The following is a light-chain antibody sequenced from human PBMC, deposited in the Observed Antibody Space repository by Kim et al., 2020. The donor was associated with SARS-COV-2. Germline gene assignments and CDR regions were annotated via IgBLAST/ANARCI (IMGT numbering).Light chain of an antibody. J-gene: IGKJ3*01. CDR1: QSISSW. CDR2: DAS. Sequence: ASVGDRVTITCRASQSISSWLAWYQQKPGKAPKLLIYDASSLESGVPSRFSGSGSGTEFTLTISSLQPDDFATYYCQQYNSYAFTFGPGTKVDIK. CDR3: QQYNSYAFT. V-gene: IGKV1-5*01.